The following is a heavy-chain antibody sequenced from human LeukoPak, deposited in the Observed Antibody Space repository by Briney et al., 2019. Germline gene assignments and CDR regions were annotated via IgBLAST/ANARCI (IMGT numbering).Heavy chain of an antibody. Sequence: ASVKVSCKASGGTFSSYAISWVRQAPGQGLEWMGGIIPIFGTANYAQKFQGRVTITADGSTSTAYMELSSLRSEDTAVYYCARPSSGSIDEGFDPWGQGTLVTVSS. V-gene: IGHV1-69*13. CDR2: IIPIFGTA. CDR3: ARPSSGSIDEGFDP. CDR1: GGTFSSYA. D-gene: IGHD3-22*01. J-gene: IGHJ5*02.